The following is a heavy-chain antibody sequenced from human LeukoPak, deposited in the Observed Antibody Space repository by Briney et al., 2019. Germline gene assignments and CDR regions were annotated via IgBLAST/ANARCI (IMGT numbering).Heavy chain of an antibody. CDR1: GFTFSSYE. Sequence: GGSLRLSCAASGFTFSSYEMNWVRQAPGKGLEWVSYISSSGSTIYYADSVKGRFTISRDNTKNSLYLQMNGLRAEDTAVYYCARDAPSRVAGTWDYYYYGMDVWGQGTTVTVSS. CDR2: ISSSGSTI. V-gene: IGHV3-48*03. CDR3: ARDAPSRVAGTWDYYYYGMDV. D-gene: IGHD6-19*01. J-gene: IGHJ6*02.